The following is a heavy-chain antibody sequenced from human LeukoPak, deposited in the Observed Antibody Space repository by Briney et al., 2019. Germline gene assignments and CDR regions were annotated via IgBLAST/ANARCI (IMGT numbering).Heavy chain of an antibody. V-gene: IGHV3-23*01. Sequence: PGGSLRLSCAASGFTFSSYAMSWVRQAPGKGLEWVSAISGSGARTYYAGSVKGRFTISRDTSKNTLYLQMNSLRAEDTAVYYCAKTQYSSGWYNWYFDLWGRGTLVTVSS. D-gene: IGHD6-19*01. CDR3: AKTQYSSGWYNWYFDL. J-gene: IGHJ2*01. CDR1: GFTFSSYA. CDR2: ISGSGART.